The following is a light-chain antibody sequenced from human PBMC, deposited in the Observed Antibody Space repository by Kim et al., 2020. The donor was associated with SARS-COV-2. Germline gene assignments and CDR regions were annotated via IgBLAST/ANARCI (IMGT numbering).Light chain of an antibody. Sequence: GQSVTISCSGTINDLGTYALISWYQQYPGKAPRLIIFDISQRPSGISGRFSGSKSGNTASLTISPLEPDAEADYFCCSFTSGITWVFGGGTKLTVL. V-gene: IGLV2-23*02. J-gene: IGLJ3*02. CDR1: INDLGTYAL. CDR2: DIS. CDR3: CSFTSGITWV.